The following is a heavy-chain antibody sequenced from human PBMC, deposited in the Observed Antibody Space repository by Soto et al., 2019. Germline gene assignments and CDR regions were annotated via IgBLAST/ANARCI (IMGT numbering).Heavy chain of an antibody. CDR1: GYTFTSYA. Sequence: QVQLVQSGAEVKKPGASVKVSCKASGYTFTSYAMHWVRQAPGQRLEWMGWINAGNGNTKSSQKFQGRVTITRDTSASTAYMELSSLRSEDTAVYYCVVVPAAFYWGQGTLVTVSS. CDR3: VVVPAAFY. CDR2: INAGNGNT. V-gene: IGHV1-3*01. J-gene: IGHJ4*02. D-gene: IGHD2-2*01.